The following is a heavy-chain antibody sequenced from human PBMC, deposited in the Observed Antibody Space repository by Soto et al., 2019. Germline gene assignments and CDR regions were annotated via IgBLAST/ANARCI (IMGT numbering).Heavy chain of an antibody. D-gene: IGHD3-16*01. V-gene: IGHV3-53*01. CDR2: IYSGGST. Sequence: GGSLRLSCAASGFIVSSNYMGWVRQAPGKGLECVSVIYSGGSTDYADSVKGRFTISRDSSKNTLYLQMNSLRAEDTAMYYCARSWGYLDYWGQGTLVTVPQ. J-gene: IGHJ4*02. CDR3: ARSWGYLDY. CDR1: GFIVSSNY.